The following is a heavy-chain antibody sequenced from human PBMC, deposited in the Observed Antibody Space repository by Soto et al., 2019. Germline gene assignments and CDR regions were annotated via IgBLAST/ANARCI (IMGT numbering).Heavy chain of an antibody. CDR2: IFHSGST. CDR1: SGSISRRNW. CDR3: ARGPVPPYDFWSGFGGYMDV. V-gene: IGHV4-4*02. Sequence: SETLSHTCSVSSGSISRRNWLSWDPQPPGKGLEWIGEIFHSGSTNYNPSLKSRVTISVDKSKNQFSLKLSSVTAADTAVYYCARGPVPPYDFWSGFGGYMDVWGKGTTVT. J-gene: IGHJ6*03. D-gene: IGHD3-3*01.